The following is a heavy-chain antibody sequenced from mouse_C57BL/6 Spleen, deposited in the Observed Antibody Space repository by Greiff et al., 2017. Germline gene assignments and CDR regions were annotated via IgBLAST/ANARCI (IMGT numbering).Heavy chain of an antibody. Sequence: EVQLVESGGGLVKPGGSLKLSCAASGFTFSDYGMHWVRQAPEKGLAWVAYISSGSSTIYYADTVKGRFTISRDNAKNTLFLQMTSLGSEDTAMYYSARPMLTGYCYAMDYWGQGTSVTVSS. V-gene: IGHV5-17*01. D-gene: IGHD4-1*01. J-gene: IGHJ4*01. CDR2: ISSGSSTI. CDR1: GFTFSDYG. CDR3: ARPMLTGYCYAMDY.